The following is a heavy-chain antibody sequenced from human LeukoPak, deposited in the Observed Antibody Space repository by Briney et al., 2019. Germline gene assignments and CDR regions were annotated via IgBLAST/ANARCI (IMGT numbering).Heavy chain of an antibody. Sequence: GGSLRLSCAASGFTFSNYWMSWVRQAPGKGLEWVANIKEDGSEKYYVDSVKGRFTISRDNARNSLYLQMNSLRAEDTAVYYCASGRQLGYWGQGTLVSVSS. CDR1: GFTFSNYW. J-gene: IGHJ4*02. CDR2: IKEDGSEK. D-gene: IGHD6-13*01. CDR3: ASGRQLGY. V-gene: IGHV3-7*01.